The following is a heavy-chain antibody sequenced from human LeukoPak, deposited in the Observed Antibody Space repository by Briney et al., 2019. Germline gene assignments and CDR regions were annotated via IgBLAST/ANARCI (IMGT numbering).Heavy chain of an antibody. Sequence: ASVKVSCKASGYTFTTYGISWVRQAPGQGLEWMGWISAYNGNTNYAQKLQGRVTMTTDTSTSTAYMELRSLRSEDTAVYYCATGMYYYYYGMDVWGQGTTVTVSS. CDR2: ISAYNGNT. D-gene: IGHD1-1*01. V-gene: IGHV1-18*04. J-gene: IGHJ6*02. CDR3: ATGMYYYYYGMDV. CDR1: GYTFTTYG.